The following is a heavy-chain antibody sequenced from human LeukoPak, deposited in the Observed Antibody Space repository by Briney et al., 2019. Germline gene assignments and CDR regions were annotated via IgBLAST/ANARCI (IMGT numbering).Heavy chain of an antibody. CDR2: ISKSGSDT. CDR1: GFTFSDYY. CDR3: ARQQQQLWYD. V-gene: IGHV3-11*06. J-gene: IGHJ4*02. D-gene: IGHD5-18*01. Sequence: GGSLRLSCAAFGFTFSDYYMSWIRQAPGKGLEWVSYISKSGSDTNFADSVKGRFTISRDNAKNSLYLQMNSLRAEDTAVYFCARQQQQLWYDWGQGTLVTVSS.